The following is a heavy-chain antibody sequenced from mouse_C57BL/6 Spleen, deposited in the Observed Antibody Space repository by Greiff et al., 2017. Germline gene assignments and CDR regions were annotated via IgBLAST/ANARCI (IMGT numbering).Heavy chain of an antibody. CDR3: ASYDDDDEDYGVGD. CDR1: GFNFKNSS. D-gene: IGHD2-4*01. V-gene: IGHV14-3*01. Sequence: VQLQQSVAELVRPGASVKLSCTASGFNFKNSSMHWVKQRPEQGLEWIGWIDPANGNTKYATKFQGKATIAADTSSNTAYLQLSSLTSEDTAIYYCASYDDDDEDYGVGDWGQGTTVTVAS. CDR2: IDPANGNT. J-gene: IGHJ4*01.